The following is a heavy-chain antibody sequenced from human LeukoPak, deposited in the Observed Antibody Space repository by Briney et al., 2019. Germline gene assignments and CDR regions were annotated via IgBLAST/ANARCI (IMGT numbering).Heavy chain of an antibody. Sequence: GGSLRLSCAASGFTVSSNYMNWVRQAPGMGLEWVSSISSSSTYIYYADSVKGRFTISRDNAKNSLYLQMNGLRAEDTAVYFCARVWSPPYTSSWPDYFDYWGQGALVTVSS. V-gene: IGHV3-21*01. CDR3: ARVWSPPYTSSWPDYFDY. J-gene: IGHJ4*02. CDR2: ISSSSTYI. CDR1: GFTVSSNY. D-gene: IGHD6-13*01.